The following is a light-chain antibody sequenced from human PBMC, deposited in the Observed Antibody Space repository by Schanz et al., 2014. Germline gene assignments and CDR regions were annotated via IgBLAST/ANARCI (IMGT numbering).Light chain of an antibody. J-gene: IGKJ2*01. CDR1: QDISNY. V-gene: IGKV1-33*01. CDR3: QQYDDPPPHT. CDR2: DVS. Sequence: DIQMTQSPSSLSVSLGDRVTITCQASQDISNYLSWYQQKQGEAPSLLIYDVSHLGAGVPSRFSGSGYGNHFTPTIHGLQTEDIDTYFCQQYDDPPPHTFGQGTKLEIK.